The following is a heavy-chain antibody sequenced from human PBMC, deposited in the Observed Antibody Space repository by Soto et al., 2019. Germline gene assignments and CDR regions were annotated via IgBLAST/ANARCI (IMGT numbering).Heavy chain of an antibody. CDR2: IYPGDSDT. D-gene: IGHD3-9*01. J-gene: IGHJ6*02. CDR3: ARHVINGAYVYFELEG. CDR1: EYRFNSYW. Sequence: GESLNLSCKVSEYRFNSYWIGWGRQMPGKGLEWIGMIYPGDSDTTYNPSFEGQVTMSVDKSISTAYLQWSSLKASDSATYYCARHVINGAYVYFELEGWGQGTTVT. V-gene: IGHV5-51*01.